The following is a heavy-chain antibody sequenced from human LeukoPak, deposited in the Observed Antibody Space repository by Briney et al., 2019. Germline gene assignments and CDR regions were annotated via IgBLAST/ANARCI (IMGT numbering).Heavy chain of an antibody. V-gene: IGHV4-31*03. D-gene: IGHD1-7*01. CDR2: IYYSGST. CDR1: GGSISSGGYY. CDR3: ARNNWNSSGAFDI. Sequence: PSQTLSLTCTVSGGSISSGGYYWSWIRQHPGKGLEWIGYIYYSGSTYYNPSLKSRVTISVDTSKNQFSLKLSSVTAADTAVYYCARNNWNSSGAFDIWGQGTMVTVSS. J-gene: IGHJ3*02.